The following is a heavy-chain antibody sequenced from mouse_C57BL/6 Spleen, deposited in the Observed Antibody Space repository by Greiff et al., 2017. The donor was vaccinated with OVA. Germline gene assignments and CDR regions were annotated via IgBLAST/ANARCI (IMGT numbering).Heavy chain of an antibody. CDR1: GFTFSSYT. D-gene: IGHD2-10*01. J-gene: IGHJ3*01. CDR3: ATSSYSWFAY. CDR2: ISGGGGNT. Sequence: EVQGVESGGGLVKPGGSLKLSCAASGFTFSSYTMSWVRQTPEKRLEWVATISGGGGNTYYPDSVKGRFTISRDNAKNTLYLQMSSLRSEDTALYYCATSSYSWFAYWGQGTLVTVSA. V-gene: IGHV5-9*01.